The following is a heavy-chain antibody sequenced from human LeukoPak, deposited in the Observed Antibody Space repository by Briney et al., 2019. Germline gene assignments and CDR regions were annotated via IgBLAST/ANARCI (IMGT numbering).Heavy chain of an antibody. J-gene: IGHJ4*02. CDR3: ATFLGATFFDH. Sequence: GGSLRLSCAASGFTFSSYWMSWVRQAPGMGLQWVANIKQDGSVKTYVDSVKGRFTISGDNAKNSLYLQMNSLRGKDTAVYYCATFLGATFFDHWGQGTLVSVSS. CDR2: IKQDGSVK. D-gene: IGHD1-26*01. CDR1: GFTFSSYW. V-gene: IGHV3-7*01.